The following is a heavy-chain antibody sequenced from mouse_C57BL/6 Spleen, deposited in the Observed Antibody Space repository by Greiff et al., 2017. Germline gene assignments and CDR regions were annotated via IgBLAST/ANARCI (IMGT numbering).Heavy chain of an antibody. CDR3: ASEGYAMGY. V-gene: IGHV1-82*01. D-gene: IGHD6-1*01. CDR2: IYPGDGDT. Sequence: VQLQQSGPELVKPGASVKISCKASGYAFSSSWMNWVKQRPGKGLEWIGRIYPGDGDTNYNGKFKGKATLTADKSSSTAYMQLSSLTSEDSAVYFCASEGYAMGYWGQGTSVTVSS. J-gene: IGHJ4*01. CDR1: GYAFSSSW.